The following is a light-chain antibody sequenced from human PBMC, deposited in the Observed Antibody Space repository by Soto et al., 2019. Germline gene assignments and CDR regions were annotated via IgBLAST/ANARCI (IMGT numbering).Light chain of an antibody. J-gene: IGLJ2*01. Sequence: QSVLTQPASVSGSPGQSITISCTGTSSDVGSHSYVSWYQQHPGKAPKLMIYEVTNRPSGASNRFSGSKSGNTASLTISGLQADDEADYYCASYTSSTTLVVFGGGTKLTVL. V-gene: IGLV2-14*03. CDR1: SSDVGSHSY. CDR3: ASYTSSTTLVV. CDR2: EVT.